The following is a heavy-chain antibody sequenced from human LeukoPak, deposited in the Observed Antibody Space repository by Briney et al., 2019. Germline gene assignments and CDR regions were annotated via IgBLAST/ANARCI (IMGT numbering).Heavy chain of an antibody. CDR1: GFTFSSYA. Sequence: GGSLRLSCAVSGFTFSSYAMSWVRQAPGKGLEWVSGISGNGGSTYNADFVKGRFTISRDNSKNTLFLQMTSLRAEDTAVYYCVNQISGWVYWGQGTLVTVSS. J-gene: IGHJ4*02. CDR3: VNQISGWVY. D-gene: IGHD6-19*01. CDR2: ISGNGGST. V-gene: IGHV3-23*01.